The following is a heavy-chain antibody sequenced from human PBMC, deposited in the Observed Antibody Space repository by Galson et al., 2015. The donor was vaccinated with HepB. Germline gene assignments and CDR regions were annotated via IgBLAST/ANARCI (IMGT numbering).Heavy chain of an antibody. J-gene: IGHJ4*02. V-gene: IGHV3-21*01. Sequence: SLRLSCAASGFTFSSYSMNWVRQAPGKGLEWVSSISSSSSYIYYADSVKGRFTISRDNAKNSLYLQMNSLRAEDTAVYYCAREGILGCSSTSCYSAFDYWGQGTLVTVSS. CDR1: GFTFSSYS. CDR3: AREGILGCSSTSCYSAFDY. D-gene: IGHD2-2*02. CDR2: ISSSSSYI.